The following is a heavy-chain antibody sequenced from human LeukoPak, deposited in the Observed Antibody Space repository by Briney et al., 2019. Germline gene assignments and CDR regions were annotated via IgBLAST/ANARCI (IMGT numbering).Heavy chain of an antibody. Sequence: SETLSLTCIVSGGSVSSPNSYWSWIRQPPGKGLEWIGNVYYIGTTSYNSSLKSRVTISVDKSKNQFSLKLSSVTAADTAVYYCASHYGIDAFDIWGQGTMVTVSS. J-gene: IGHJ3*02. CDR3: ASHYGIDAFDI. D-gene: IGHD4-17*01. CDR1: GGSVSSPNSY. CDR2: VYYIGTT. V-gene: IGHV4-61*01.